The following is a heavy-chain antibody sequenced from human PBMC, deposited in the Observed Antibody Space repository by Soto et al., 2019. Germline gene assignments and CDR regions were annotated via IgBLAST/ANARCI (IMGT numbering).Heavy chain of an antibody. V-gene: IGHV5-51*01. D-gene: IGHD3-9*01. CDR2: IYPDDSDT. CDR1: GYIFTNYW. CDR3: ARRAVALRYLDWLPGAAFDI. J-gene: IGHJ3*02. Sequence: GESLKISCKGSGYIFTNYWIGWVRQMPGKGLEWMGIIYPDDSDTRYSPSFQGQVTISVDKSISTTYLQWSSLKASDTAMYYCARRAVALRYLDWLPGAAFDIWGQGTMVTVSS.